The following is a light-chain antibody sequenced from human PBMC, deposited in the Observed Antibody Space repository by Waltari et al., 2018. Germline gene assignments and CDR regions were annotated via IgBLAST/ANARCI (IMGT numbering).Light chain of an antibody. CDR1: PMVSRA. Sequence: EIVLTQSTGSLSSSHGERVTLSCRARPMVSRALALYQQTPDQAPRLLVFGVSNRATGIPDMFSGSGSETDFSLTISRLDPEDFAVYYCQHYVRLPATFGRGTKVEIK. V-gene: IGKV3-20*01. J-gene: IGKJ1*01. CDR3: QHYVRLPAT. CDR2: GVS.